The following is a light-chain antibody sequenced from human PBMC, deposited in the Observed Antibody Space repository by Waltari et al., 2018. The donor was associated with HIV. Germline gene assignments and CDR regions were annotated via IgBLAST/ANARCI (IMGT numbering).Light chain of an antibody. CDR2: GAS. Sequence: EIVLTQSPGTLSLSPGERATLSCRASQSGSSSYLAWYQQKPGQAPRLLIYGASSRATGIPDRFSGSGSGTDFTLTISRLEPEDFAVYYCQQYGSSPLKGITFGQGTRLEIK. CDR1: QSGSSSY. V-gene: IGKV3-20*01. J-gene: IGKJ5*01. CDR3: QQYGSSPLKGIT.